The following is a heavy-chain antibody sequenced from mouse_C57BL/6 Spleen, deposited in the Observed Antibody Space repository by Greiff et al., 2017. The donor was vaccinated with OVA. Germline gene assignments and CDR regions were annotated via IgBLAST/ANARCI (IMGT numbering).Heavy chain of an antibody. Sequence: QVQLQQPGAELVMPGASVKLSCKASGYTFTSYWMHWVKQRPGQGLEWIGEIDPSDSYTNYNQKFKGKSTLTVDKSSSTAYMQLSSLTSEDSAVYYCARRITTVVDGAMDYWGQGTSVTVSS. D-gene: IGHD1-1*01. CDR1: GYTFTSYW. CDR2: IDPSDSYT. J-gene: IGHJ4*01. V-gene: IGHV1-69*01. CDR3: ARRITTVVDGAMDY.